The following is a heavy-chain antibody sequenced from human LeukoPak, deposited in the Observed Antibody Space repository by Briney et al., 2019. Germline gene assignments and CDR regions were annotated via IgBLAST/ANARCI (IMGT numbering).Heavy chain of an antibody. J-gene: IGHJ6*02. CDR2: SNGSGTTV. CDR3: TRERLPYCTRAYTMVSYYGVGA. V-gene: IGHV3-11*01. Sequence: GGSLRLSCTASGFTFSDYIMRWVRQAPGKGLEWISYSNGSGTTVYYAESVRGRFTISRDNAKNSLYWQVHSMRAEDTAVYYCTRERLPYCTRAYTMVSYYGVGAWGQGTTVTVSS. CDR1: GFTFSDYI. D-gene: IGHD2-8*01.